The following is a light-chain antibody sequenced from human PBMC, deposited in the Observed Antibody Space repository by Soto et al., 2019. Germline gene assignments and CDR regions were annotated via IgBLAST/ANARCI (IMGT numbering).Light chain of an antibody. Sequence: QSALTQPPSASGSPGQSVTISCTGTSSDVGGYNYVSWYQQHPGKAPKLMIYEVSKRPSRVPDRFSGSKSGNTASLTVSGLKAEDEADYYCSSSAGSNNLIFGGGTKLTVL. CDR1: SSDVGGYNY. J-gene: IGLJ2*01. V-gene: IGLV2-8*01. CDR3: SSSAGSNNLI. CDR2: EVS.